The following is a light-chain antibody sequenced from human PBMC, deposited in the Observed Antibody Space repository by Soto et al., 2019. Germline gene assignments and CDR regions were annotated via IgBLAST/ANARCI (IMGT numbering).Light chain of an antibody. CDR2: SNN. Sequence: HSVLTQPPSASGTPGQRVTISCSGSSSNIGSNTVNWYQQLPGTAPKLLIYSNNQRPSGVPDRFSGSKSGTSASLAISGLQSEDEAEYYCAAWDDSLNGRYVFGTGTKLTVL. CDR3: AAWDDSLNGRYV. CDR1: SSNIGSNT. V-gene: IGLV1-44*01. J-gene: IGLJ1*01.